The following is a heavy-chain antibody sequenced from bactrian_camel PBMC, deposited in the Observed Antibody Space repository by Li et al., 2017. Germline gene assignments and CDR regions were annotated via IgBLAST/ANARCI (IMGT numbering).Heavy chain of an antibody. J-gene: IGHJ4*01. Sequence: HVQLVESGGGSVQTGGSRRLSCAASTSTFSRGCMAWFRQGPGKEREVVATVDPGARFPQYADSVKGRFTISVDMDTNTMYLRMNSLKPEDTAMYYCASGEFSASAGCFRGIYNYWGQGTQVTVS. CDR1: TSTFSRGC. V-gene: IGHV3S54*01. D-gene: IGHD1*01. CDR3: ASGEFSASAGCFRGIYNY. CDR2: VDPGARFP.